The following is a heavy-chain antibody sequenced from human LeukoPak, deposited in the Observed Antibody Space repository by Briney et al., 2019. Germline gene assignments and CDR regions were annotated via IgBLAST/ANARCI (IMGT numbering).Heavy chain of an antibody. J-gene: IGHJ3*02. D-gene: IGHD6-19*01. CDR3: ARDETQRAGQFAFDI. Sequence: PSETLSLTCAVYGGSFSGYYWSWIRQPPGKGLEWIGEINHSGSTNYNPSLKSRVTISVDTSKNQFSLKLSSVTAADTAVYYCARDETQRAGQFAFDIWGQGTMVTVSS. CDR2: INHSGST. V-gene: IGHV4-34*01. CDR1: GGSFSGYY.